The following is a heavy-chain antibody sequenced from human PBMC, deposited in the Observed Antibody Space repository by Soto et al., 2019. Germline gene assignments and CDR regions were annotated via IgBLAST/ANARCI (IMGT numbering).Heavy chain of an antibody. CDR3: ARGVRSTVSRCLDY. D-gene: IGHD4-17*01. CDR2: IDYSVRT. J-gene: IGHJ4*02. Sequence: QVQLQESGPGLLKPSQTLSLTCTVSCGSISSGGYYWSWIRQQPGQGLERIGYIDYSVRTYYNPSIRSRVTISVDTSKNKCSLKLSSVTAADTAVYDCARGVRSTVSRCLDYWGQGHLVTVSS. V-gene: IGHV4-31*03. CDR1: CGSISSGGYY.